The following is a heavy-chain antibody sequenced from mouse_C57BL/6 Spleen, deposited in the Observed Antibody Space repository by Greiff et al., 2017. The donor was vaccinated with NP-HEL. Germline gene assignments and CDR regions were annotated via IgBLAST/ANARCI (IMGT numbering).Heavy chain of an antibody. CDR3: ARRGTTVVATDFDV. V-gene: IGHV1-81*01. CDR1: GYTFTSYG. CDR2: IYPRSGNT. Sequence: VQLQQSGAELARPGASVKLSCKASGYTFTSYGISWVKQRTGQGLEWIGEIYPRSGNTYYNEKFKGQATLTADKSSSTAYMELRSLTSEDSAVYFCARRGTTVVATDFDVWGTGTTVTVSS. J-gene: IGHJ1*03. D-gene: IGHD1-1*01.